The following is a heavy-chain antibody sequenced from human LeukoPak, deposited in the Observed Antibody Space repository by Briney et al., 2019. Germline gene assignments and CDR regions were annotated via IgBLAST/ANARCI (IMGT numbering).Heavy chain of an antibody. J-gene: IGHJ4*02. CDR3: ARDGSGSYYLPYSSFDY. D-gene: IGHD3-10*01. CDR2: ISDGST. CDR1: GFTVNSNE. Sequence: GGSLRLSCAASGFTVNSNEMSWVRQAPGKGLEWVSCISDGSTYYADSVKGRFTISRDNSKNTLYLQMNSLRAEDTAVYYCARDGSGSYYLPYSSFDYWGQGTLVTVSS. V-gene: IGHV3-38-3*01.